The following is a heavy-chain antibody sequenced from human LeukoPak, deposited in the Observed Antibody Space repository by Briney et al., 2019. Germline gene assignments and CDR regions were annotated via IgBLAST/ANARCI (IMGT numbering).Heavy chain of an antibody. D-gene: IGHD1-26*01. Sequence: PGGSLRLSCAASGFSFSSYAMSWVRQAPGKGLEWVSGISGSGGSTYYADSVKGRFTISRDNSKNTLYLQVNSLRADDTAKYYCARDSPVATWWGQGTLVTVSS. CDR3: ARDSPVATW. CDR2: ISGSGGST. CDR1: GFSFSSYA. J-gene: IGHJ4*02. V-gene: IGHV3-23*01.